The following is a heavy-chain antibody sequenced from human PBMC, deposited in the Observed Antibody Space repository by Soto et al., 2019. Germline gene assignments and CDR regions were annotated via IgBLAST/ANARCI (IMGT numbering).Heavy chain of an antibody. V-gene: IGHV3-20*04. D-gene: IGHD6-19*01. J-gene: IGHJ4*02. CDR2: TNWNGGST. CDR1: GFTFDAYG. Sequence: EVQLVESGGGVVRPGGSLRLSCAVSGFTFDAYGMSWVRQAPGTGLEWVSSTNWNGGSTGYADSVKGRFTISRDNAKDSLYLQMSSLRVEDTALYYCARFLYSSGWYVDYWGQGTLVTVSS. CDR3: ARFLYSSGWYVDY.